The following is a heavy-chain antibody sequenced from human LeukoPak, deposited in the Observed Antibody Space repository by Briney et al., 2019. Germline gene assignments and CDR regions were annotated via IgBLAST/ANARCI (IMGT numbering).Heavy chain of an antibody. D-gene: IGHD4-23*01. Sequence: GGSLRLSCAASGFTFSSYAMSWVRQAPGKGLEWVSAISGSGGSTYYADSVKGRFTISRDNSKNTLYLQMNSLRAEDTAVYYCARDPDYGGNPNAFDIWGQGTMVTVSS. J-gene: IGHJ3*02. CDR1: GFTFSSYA. CDR3: ARDPDYGGNPNAFDI. CDR2: ISGSGGST. V-gene: IGHV3-23*01.